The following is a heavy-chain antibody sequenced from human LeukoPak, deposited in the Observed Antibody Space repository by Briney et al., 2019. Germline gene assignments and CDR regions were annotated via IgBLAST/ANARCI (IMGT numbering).Heavy chain of an antibody. CDR1: GGTFSSYA. CDR3: ASALKRGYCSSTSCYYYYYYMDV. CDR2: IIPIFGTA. D-gene: IGHD2-2*01. J-gene: IGHJ6*03. V-gene: IGHV1-69*13. Sequence: SVKVSCKASGGTFSSYAISWVRQAPGQGLEWVGGIIPIFGTANYAQKFQGRVTITADESTSTAYMELSSLRSEDTAVYYCASALKRGYCSSTSCYYYYYYMDVWGKGTTVTVSS.